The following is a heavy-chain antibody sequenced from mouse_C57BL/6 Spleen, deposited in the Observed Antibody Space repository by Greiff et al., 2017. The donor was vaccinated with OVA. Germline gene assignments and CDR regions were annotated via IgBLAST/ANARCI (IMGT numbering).Heavy chain of an antibody. V-gene: IGHV3-6*01. CDR3: AYYYGSSYVGFAY. CDR1: GYSITSGYY. Sequence: DVQLQESGPGLVKPSQSLSLTCSVTGYSITSGYYWNWIRQFPGNKLEWMGYISYDGSNNYNPSLKNRISITRDTSKNQFFLKLNSVTTEDTATYYCAYYYGSSYVGFAYWGQGTLVTVSA. J-gene: IGHJ3*01. D-gene: IGHD1-1*01. CDR2: ISYDGSN.